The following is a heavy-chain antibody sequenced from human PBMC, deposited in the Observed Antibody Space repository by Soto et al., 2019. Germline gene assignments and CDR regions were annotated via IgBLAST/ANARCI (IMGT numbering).Heavy chain of an antibody. D-gene: IGHD3-10*01. V-gene: IGHV1-69*06. CDR1: GGTFSSYA. CDR3: ALWSTIRRRSAYYYGMDV. CDR2: IIPIFGTA. J-gene: IGHJ6*02. Sequence: ASVKVSCKASGGTFSSYAISWVRQAPGQGLEWMGGIIPIFGTANYAQKFQGRVTITADKSTSTAYMELSSLRSEDTAVYYCALWSTIRRRSAYYYGMDVWGQGTTVTV.